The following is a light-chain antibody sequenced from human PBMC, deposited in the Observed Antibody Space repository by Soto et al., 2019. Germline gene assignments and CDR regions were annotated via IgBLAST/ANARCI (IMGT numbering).Light chain of an antibody. Sequence: DIQMTQSPSTLSASVGDRVTITCRASQSISSWLAWYQQKPGKAPKLLIYKASSLESGVPSRFSGSGSWTEITRTISSLQPDDLATEDCDQYNSYTFTFGQGTRLE. CDR2: KAS. V-gene: IGKV1-5*03. CDR3: DQYNSYTFT. J-gene: IGKJ5*01. CDR1: QSISSW.